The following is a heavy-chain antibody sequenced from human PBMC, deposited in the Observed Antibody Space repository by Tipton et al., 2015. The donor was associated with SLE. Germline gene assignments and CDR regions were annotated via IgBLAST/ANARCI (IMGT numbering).Heavy chain of an antibody. D-gene: IGHD2-8*01. CDR1: GYSISSGYY. J-gene: IGHJ4*02. V-gene: IGHV4-38-2*02. Sequence: TLSLTCTVSGYSISSGYYWGWIRQPPGKGLEWIGSIYHSGSTYYNPSLKSRVTISVDTSKNQFSLKLSSVTATDTAVYYCTKDYYKWSRDYWGQGALVTVSS. CDR3: TKDYYKWSRDY. CDR2: IYHSGST.